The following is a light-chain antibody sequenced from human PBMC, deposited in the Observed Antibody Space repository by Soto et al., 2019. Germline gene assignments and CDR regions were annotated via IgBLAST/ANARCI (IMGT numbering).Light chain of an antibody. CDR2: AVS. V-gene: IGKV3D-15*01. CDR1: QSVSSR. CDR3: QQYNNWPYT. J-gene: IGKJ2*01. Sequence: EIVMTQSPATLSVSPGERVNLSCRTSQSVSSRFAWYQQKPGQAPRLLIYAVSTRATGIPVRFRGSGSGTEFTPTIPSLQSEDFAVYYCQQYNNWPYTFGQGTKLEI.